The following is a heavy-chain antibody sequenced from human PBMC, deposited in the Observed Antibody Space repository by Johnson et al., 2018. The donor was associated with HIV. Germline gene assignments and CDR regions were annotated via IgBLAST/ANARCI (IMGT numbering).Heavy chain of an antibody. CDR1: GFTVSNNF. CDR3: ARETRSAAAGHGAFDV. D-gene: IGHD6-13*01. Sequence: VHLVESGGGLIQPGGSLRLSCVASGFTVSNNFMSLVRQAPGKGLEWVSVIYSGGRTYYADSVKGRFPISRVNSKNTLYLQMNSLRAEDTAVYYCARETRSAAAGHGAFDVWGQGTMVTVSS. J-gene: IGHJ3*01. V-gene: IGHV3-53*01. CDR2: IYSGGRT.